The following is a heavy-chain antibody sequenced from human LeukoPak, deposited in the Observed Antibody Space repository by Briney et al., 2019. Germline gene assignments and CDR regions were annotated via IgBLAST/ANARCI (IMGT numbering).Heavy chain of an antibody. J-gene: IGHJ4*02. CDR2: INPNSGGT. Sequence: ASVKVSCKASGYTFTDYYMHWVRQAPGQALEWMGWINPNSGGTNYAQKFQGRVTMSRDTSINTVYVELSSVRSDDTAVFYCASQFYASETYYAYFDYWGRGTRVSVSS. CDR1: GYTFTDYY. D-gene: IGHD3-10*01. CDR3: ASQFYASETYYAYFDY. V-gene: IGHV1-2*02.